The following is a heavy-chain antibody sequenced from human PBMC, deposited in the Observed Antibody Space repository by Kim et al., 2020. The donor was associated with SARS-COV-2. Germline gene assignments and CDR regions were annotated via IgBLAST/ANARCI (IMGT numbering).Heavy chain of an antibody. CDR1: GYTFPSNH. V-gene: IGHV1-46*01. CDR3: ARDLSDNWTFDY. CDR2: ITPTGDST. D-gene: IGHD1-20*01. Sequence: ASVKVSCKASGYTFPSNHMHWVRQAPGQGLEWMGLITPTGDSTSYSQRFQGRLTMTTDTSTSTVYMELSGLRSEDTAVYFCARDLSDNWTFDYWGQGTLVTVSS. J-gene: IGHJ4*02.